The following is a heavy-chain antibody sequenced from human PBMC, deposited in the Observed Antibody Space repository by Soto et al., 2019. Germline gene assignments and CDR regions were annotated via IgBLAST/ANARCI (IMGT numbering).Heavy chain of an antibody. V-gene: IGHV3-23*01. CDR2: ISGSGGST. J-gene: IGHJ4*02. CDR1: GFTFSSYA. D-gene: IGHD6-19*01. Sequence: SLRLSCAASGFTFSSYAMSWVRQAPGKGLEWVSVISGSGGSTYYADSVKGRFTISRDNSKNTLYLQMNSLRAEDTAVYYCASRSSGWYFDYWGQGTLVNVSS. CDR3: ASRSSGWYFDY.